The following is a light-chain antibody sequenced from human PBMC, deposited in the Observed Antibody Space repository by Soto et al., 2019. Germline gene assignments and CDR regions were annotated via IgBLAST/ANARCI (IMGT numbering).Light chain of an antibody. CDR2: DVS. CDR1: SSDIGVYNY. CDR3: SSYTTTSTVV. J-gene: IGLJ2*01. Sequence: QSALTQPASVSGSPGQSITISCTGTSSDIGVYNYVSWYQQHPGKAPKLMIYDVSNRPSGVSNRFSGSKSGNTASLTISGLQAEDEDDYYCSSYTTTSTVVFGGGTKLTVL. V-gene: IGLV2-14*01.